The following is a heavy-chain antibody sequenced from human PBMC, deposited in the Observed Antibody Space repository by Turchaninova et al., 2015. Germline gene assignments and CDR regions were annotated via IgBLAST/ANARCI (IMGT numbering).Heavy chain of an antibody. V-gene: IGHV3-7*01. CDR3: ARESTKGDNSEYYDALGI. CDR1: GLMLRSYC. D-gene: IGHD3-16*01. Sequence: EVQLVESGGGLVQPGGSLRLSCAGSGLMLRSYCMTWVRQAPGTGLERVATLQQEGSDNREADSVTGGFNISRDRARNALYVEMERTTAEDTAVYFCARESTKGDNSEYYDALGIWGQGTMVTVSS. CDR2: LQQEGSDN. J-gene: IGHJ3*02.